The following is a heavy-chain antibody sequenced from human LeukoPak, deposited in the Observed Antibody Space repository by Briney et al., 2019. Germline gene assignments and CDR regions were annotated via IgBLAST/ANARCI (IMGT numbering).Heavy chain of an antibody. V-gene: IGHV1-18*01. CDR1: GYTFTSYG. J-gene: IGHJ6*03. CDR2: ISAHNGNT. D-gene: IGHD3-3*01. CDR3: ARSRFLEWLFGYYYYYVDV. Sequence: ASVKVSCKASGYTFTSYGISWVRQAPGQGLEWVGWISAHNGNTNYAQKLQGRVTMTTDTSTSTAYMELRSLRSDDTAVYYCARSRFLEWLFGYYYYYVDVWGKGTTVTVSS.